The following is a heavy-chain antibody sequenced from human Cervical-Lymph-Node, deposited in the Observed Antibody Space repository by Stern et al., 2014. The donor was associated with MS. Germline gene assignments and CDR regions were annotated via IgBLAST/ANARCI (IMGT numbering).Heavy chain of an antibody. D-gene: IGHD3-22*01. Sequence: VQLVESGGGVVQPGRPLRLSCEASGFTFSSHAMDWVRQAPGKGLEWVAVIWYDGSNRNYADSVKGRFTISRDNSKNTVSLQMNSLRAEDTAVYYCAAGGLEYYYDTSGHYFQHWGQGTLVTISS. V-gene: IGHV3-33*01. CDR3: AAGGLEYYYDTSGHYFQH. CDR1: GFTFSSHA. J-gene: IGHJ1*01. CDR2: IWYDGSNR.